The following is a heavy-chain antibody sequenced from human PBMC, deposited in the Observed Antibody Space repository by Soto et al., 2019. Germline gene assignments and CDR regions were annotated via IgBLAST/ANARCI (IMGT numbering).Heavy chain of an antibody. CDR2: TLYSGSP. CDR3: ARHDYYHRTFDT. J-gene: IGHJ3*02. V-gene: IGHV4-61*08. Sequence: SETLSLTCRFSGGSVGTGAYYWSWIRQPPGKGLEWIGYTLYSGSPNYNPSLQSLQSRVTISVDTSRNQFSLRLTSVTAADTALYYCARHDYYHRTFDTWGPGTSVTVSS. CDR1: GGSVGTGAYY. D-gene: IGHD3-9*01.